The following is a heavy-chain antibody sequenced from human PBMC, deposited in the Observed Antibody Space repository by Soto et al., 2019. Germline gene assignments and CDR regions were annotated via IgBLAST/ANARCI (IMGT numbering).Heavy chain of an antibody. J-gene: IGHJ6*02. CDR2: IRSGRDT. Sequence: GGSLRLSCAVSGFTFSNYYIHWVRQAPGKGLEWVSSIRSGRDTFYADSVKGRFSISRDDATSSASLQMNSLRGEDTAAYFCAREETAWPLAYGLDVWGQGTTVTVSS. CDR1: GFTFSNYY. CDR3: AREETAWPLAYGLDV. D-gene: IGHD2-21*02. V-gene: IGHV3-21*01.